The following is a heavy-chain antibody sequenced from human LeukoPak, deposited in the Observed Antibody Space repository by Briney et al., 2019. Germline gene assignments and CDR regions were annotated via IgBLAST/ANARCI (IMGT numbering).Heavy chain of an antibody. CDR3: ARVRAAHYYDY. CDR2: ISYDGSKK. J-gene: IGHJ4*02. V-gene: IGHV3-30-3*01. CDR1: GFSLSGYG. Sequence: PGGSLRLACAASGFSLSGYGMHWVRPAPGKGLGWVAVISYDGSKKYYADSVKGRFTISRDNPKNTQYLEMNSLKAEDTAVYYCARVRAAHYYDYWGQGTLVTVSS. D-gene: IGHD6-6*01.